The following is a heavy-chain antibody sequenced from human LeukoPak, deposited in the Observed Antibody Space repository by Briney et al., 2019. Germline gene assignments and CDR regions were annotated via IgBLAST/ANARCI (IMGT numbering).Heavy chain of an antibody. Sequence: SETLSLTCTVSGGSISSYYWTWIRQPPGKGLEWIGYIHYSGSSRSHPSLNSRVTMSVDTSKSQFFLKLTSVTAADTAVYYCARGRRTAVVTEFDYWGQGTLVTVSS. CDR2: IHYSGSS. CDR1: GGSISSYY. J-gene: IGHJ4*02. V-gene: IGHV4-59*01. D-gene: IGHD2-21*02. CDR3: ARGRRTAVVTEFDY.